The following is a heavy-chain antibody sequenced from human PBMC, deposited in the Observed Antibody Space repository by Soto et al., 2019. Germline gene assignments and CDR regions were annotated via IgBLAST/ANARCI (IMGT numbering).Heavy chain of an antibody. CDR1: GGSISSGDSY. V-gene: IGHV4-30-4*01. J-gene: IGHJ4*02. CDR2: IFYSGST. D-gene: IGHD2-15*01. Sequence: QVQLQDSGPGLVKPSQTLSLTCTVSGGSISSGDSYWSWIRQPPGKGLEWIGYIFYSGSTYYNPSLKSRVTISVNTSKNQFSLKLSAVTAADTAVYYCARYCSSGSCYPFDYWGQGTLVTVSS. CDR3: ARYCSSGSCYPFDY.